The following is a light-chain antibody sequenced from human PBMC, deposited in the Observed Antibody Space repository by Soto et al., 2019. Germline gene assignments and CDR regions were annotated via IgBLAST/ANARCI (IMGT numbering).Light chain of an antibody. CDR1: QDISNY. V-gene: IGKV1-33*01. Sequence: DIQMTQSPSSLSASVGDRVTITCQASQDISNYLNWYQQKPGKAPKLLIYDASNLETGVPSRFSGSGSGTDFTFTISRLQPEDIATYYRQQYDNLPLAFGGGTKVEIK. CDR3: QQYDNLPLA. J-gene: IGKJ4*01. CDR2: DAS.